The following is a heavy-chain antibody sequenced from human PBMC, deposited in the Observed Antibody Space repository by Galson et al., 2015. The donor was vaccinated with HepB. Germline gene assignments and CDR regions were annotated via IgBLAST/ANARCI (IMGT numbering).Heavy chain of an antibody. Sequence: SLRLSCAASGFTFSNYAMSWVRQAPGKGLEWISSISGSAYSTYYADSVKGRFFISRDNSKNTLYLHMNSLKAEDTALYYCAKSTASSGPSDAFDVWGQGTMGTVSS. CDR2: ISGSAYST. CDR3: AKSTASSGPSDAFDV. CDR1: GFTFSNYA. J-gene: IGHJ3*01. D-gene: IGHD2-21*02. V-gene: IGHV3-23*01.